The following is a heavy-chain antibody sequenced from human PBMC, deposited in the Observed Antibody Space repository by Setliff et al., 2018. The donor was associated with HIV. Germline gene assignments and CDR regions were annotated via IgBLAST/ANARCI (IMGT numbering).Heavy chain of an antibody. CDR1: GGSISNYY. J-gene: IGHJ4*02. CDR3: AGGLHYGLGKFGY. CDR2: ISYTGST. V-gene: IGHV4-59*01. Sequence: SETLSLTCTVSGGSISNYYWSWLRQPPGKGLEWIGYISYTGSTNYNSSLKSRVTISVDTSKNQFSLKLSSVTAADTAVYYCAGGLHYGLGKFGYWGQGTLVTVSS. D-gene: IGHD3-10*01.